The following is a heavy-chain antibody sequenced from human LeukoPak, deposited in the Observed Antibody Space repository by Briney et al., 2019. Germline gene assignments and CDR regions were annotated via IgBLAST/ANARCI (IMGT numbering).Heavy chain of an antibody. Sequence: GGPLRPSCAASGFTFGVCAMSGVRQAPGKGLEWVGAIIGSGGSTYYADSVKGRFSLSRDNSKNTPYLQMNSLRAEDTAVYYCAKDGYYDSSGYYSGAFDIWGQRTMVTVSS. V-gene: IGHV3-23*01. J-gene: IGHJ3*02. CDR1: GFTFGVCA. CDR3: AKDGYYDSSGYYSGAFDI. D-gene: IGHD3-22*01. CDR2: IIGSGGST.